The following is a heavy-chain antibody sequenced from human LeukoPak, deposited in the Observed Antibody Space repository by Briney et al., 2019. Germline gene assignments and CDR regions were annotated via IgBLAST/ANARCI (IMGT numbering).Heavy chain of an antibody. J-gene: IGHJ4*02. CDR3: ATPGPAGYYDSSVRYFDY. Sequence: SETLSLTCTASGGSISTSNYYWGWIRQPPGKGLEWIGSIYYSGSTYYNPSLKSRVTISVDTSKNQFSLKLSSVTAADTAVYYCATPGPAGYYDSSVRYFDYWGQGTLVTVSS. D-gene: IGHD3-22*01. CDR2: IYYSGST. V-gene: IGHV4-39*07. CDR1: GGSISTSNYY.